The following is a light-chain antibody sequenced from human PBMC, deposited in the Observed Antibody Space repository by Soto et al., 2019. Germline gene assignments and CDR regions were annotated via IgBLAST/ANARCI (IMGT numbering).Light chain of an antibody. Sequence: EIVLTQAPATPSFSPGERAPLSCRARQRVSNSLAWYQQKPGQAPRLLIYDASNRATGIPARFSGSGSGTDFTLTISSLEPEDFAVYYCQQRSNWPPYTFGQGTKLEIK. CDR3: QQRSNWPPYT. CDR1: QRVSNS. CDR2: DAS. V-gene: IGKV3-11*01. J-gene: IGKJ2*01.